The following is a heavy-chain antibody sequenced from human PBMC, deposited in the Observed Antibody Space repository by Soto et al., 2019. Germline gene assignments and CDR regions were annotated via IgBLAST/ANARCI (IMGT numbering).Heavy chain of an antibody. CDR1: GFTFSSYA. CDR3: ARTRVGARTYYYYYGMDV. Sequence: QVQLVESGGGVVQPGRSLRLSCAASGFTFSSYAMHWVRQAPGKGLEWVAVISYDGSNKYYADSVKGRFTISRDNSKNTRYLQMNSLRADDTAVYYCARTRVGARTYYYYYGMDVWGQGTTVTVSS. CDR2: ISYDGSNK. J-gene: IGHJ6*02. D-gene: IGHD1-26*01. V-gene: IGHV3-30-3*01.